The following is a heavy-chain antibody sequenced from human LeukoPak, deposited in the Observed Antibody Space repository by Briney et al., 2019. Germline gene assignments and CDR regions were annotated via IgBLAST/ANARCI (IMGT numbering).Heavy chain of an antibody. CDR1: GGSISSYY. CDR3: ARDNVSSGKNWFDP. V-gene: IGHV4-59*12. J-gene: IGHJ5*02. CDR2: IYYSGST. D-gene: IGHD3-16*01. Sequence: PSETLSLTCTVSGGSISSYYWSWIRQPPGKGPEWIGYIYYSGSTNYNPSLKSRVTISVDTSKNQFSLKLSSVTAADTAVYYCARDNVSSGKNWFDPWGQGTLVTVSS.